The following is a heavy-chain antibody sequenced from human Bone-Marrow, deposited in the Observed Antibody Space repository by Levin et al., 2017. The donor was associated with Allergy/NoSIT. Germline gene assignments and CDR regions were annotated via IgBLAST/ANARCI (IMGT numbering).Heavy chain of an antibody. J-gene: IGHJ5*02. CDR1: GGSISSSNW. CDR2: IYHSGST. CDR3: ARGPPNQIAAHNWFDP. V-gene: IGHV4-4*02. D-gene: IGHD6-6*01. Sequence: SETLSLTCAVSGGSISSSNWWSWVRQPPGKGLEWIGEIYHSGSTNYNPSLKSRVTISVDKSKNQFSLKLSSVTAADTAVYYCARGPPNQIAAHNWFDPWGQGTLVTVSS.